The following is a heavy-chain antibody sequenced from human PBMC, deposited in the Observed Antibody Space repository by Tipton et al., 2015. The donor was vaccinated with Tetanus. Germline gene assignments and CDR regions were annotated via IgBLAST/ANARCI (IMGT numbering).Heavy chain of an antibody. CDR3: ARRSYCSSSRCFDAFDL. V-gene: IGHV4-34*01. J-gene: IGHJ3*01. D-gene: IGHD2-2*01. CDR2: INHTGST. CDR1: DGSFSAYY. Sequence: TLSLTCDVYDGSFSAYYWTWIRQPPGKGLEWIGEINHTGSTNYNPSLRRRVTISISTSNNQFSLKLSSVTAADTAVYYCARRSYCSSSRCFDAFDLWGQGTMVTVSS.